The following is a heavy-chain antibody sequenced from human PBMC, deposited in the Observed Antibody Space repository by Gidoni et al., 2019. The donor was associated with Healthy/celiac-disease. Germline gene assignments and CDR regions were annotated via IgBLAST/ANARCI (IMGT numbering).Heavy chain of an antibody. CDR3: ARDGDYGDSLGY. J-gene: IGHJ4*02. D-gene: IGHD4-17*01. Sequence: QVQLVEAGGGLVKPGGSLRLSCAAPGFTFSDYYMSWIRQAPGKGLEWVSYISGSGSTIYYADSVKCRFTISRDNAKNSLYLQMNSMRAEDTAVYYCARDGDYGDSLGYWGQGTLVTVSS. CDR1: GFTFSDYY. CDR2: ISGSGSTI. V-gene: IGHV3-11*01.